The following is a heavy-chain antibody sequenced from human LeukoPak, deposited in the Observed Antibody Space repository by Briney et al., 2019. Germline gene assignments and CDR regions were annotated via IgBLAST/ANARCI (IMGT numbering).Heavy chain of an antibody. J-gene: IGHJ5*02. CDR2: ISWNSGSI. CDR1: GFTFGDYA. CDR3: AKSRFGELLSHFDP. V-gene: IGHV3-9*01. Sequence: SLRLSCTASGFTFGDYAMSWVRQAPGKGLEWVSGISWNSGSIGYADSVKGRFTISRDNAKNSLYLQMNSLRAEDTALYYCAKSRFGELLSHFDPWGQGTLVTVSS. D-gene: IGHD3-10*01.